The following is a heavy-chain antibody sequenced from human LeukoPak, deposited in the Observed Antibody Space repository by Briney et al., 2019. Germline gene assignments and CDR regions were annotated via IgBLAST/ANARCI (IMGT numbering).Heavy chain of an antibody. CDR2: IIPILGIA. J-gene: IGHJ4*02. D-gene: IGHD2-2*02. CDR3: ASPYCSSTSCYTFSYDY. Sequence: WASVKVSCKASGGTSSSYAISWVRQAPGQGLEWMGRIIPILGIANYAQKFQGRVTITADNSTSTAYMELSSLRSEDTAVYYCASPYCSSTSCYTFSYDYWGQGTLVTVSS. V-gene: IGHV1-69*04. CDR1: GGTSSSYA.